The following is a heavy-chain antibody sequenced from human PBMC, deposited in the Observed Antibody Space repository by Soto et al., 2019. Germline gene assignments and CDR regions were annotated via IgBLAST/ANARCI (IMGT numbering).Heavy chain of an antibody. J-gene: IGHJ4*02. CDR2: ITSTGSNT. Sequence: PGGSLRLSCAASGFTVSSKYMSWVRQTPGKGLEWVSSITSTGSNTYYADSVKGRFTISRDNSKNTLYLHMSSLRAEDTAIYYCAGYCFSTSCRGRYFAYWGQGPLVPVSS. CDR1: GFTVSSKY. D-gene: IGHD2-2*01. CDR3: AGYCFSTSCRGRYFAY. V-gene: IGHV3-23*01.